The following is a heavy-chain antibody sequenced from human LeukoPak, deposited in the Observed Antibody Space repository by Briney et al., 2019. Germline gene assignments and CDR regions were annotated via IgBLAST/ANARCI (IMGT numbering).Heavy chain of an antibody. CDR3: AKTSSRRFDY. CDR1: GFTFDDYA. Sequence: GGSLRLSCAASGFTFDDYAMHWVRQAPGKGLEWVSGISWNSGSVVYADSVKGRFTISRDNAKSSLYLQMNSLRAEDTALYYCAKTSSRRFDYWGQGTLVTVSS. V-gene: IGHV3-9*01. J-gene: IGHJ4*02. CDR2: ISWNSGSV.